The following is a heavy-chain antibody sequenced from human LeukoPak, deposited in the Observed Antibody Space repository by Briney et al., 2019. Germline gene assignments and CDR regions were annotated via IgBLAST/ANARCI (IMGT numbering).Heavy chain of an antibody. Sequence: GGSLRLSCAASGFTFSSYAMSWVRQAPGKGLEWVSSISNSGGRTFYTDSAKGRFTISRDNSKITLYLQMNSLRAEDTAVYYCAKSYNGYESKPDYWGQGTLVTVSS. V-gene: IGHV3-23*01. J-gene: IGHJ4*02. D-gene: IGHD5-12*01. CDR3: AKSYNGYESKPDY. CDR2: ISNSGGRT. CDR1: GFTFSSYA.